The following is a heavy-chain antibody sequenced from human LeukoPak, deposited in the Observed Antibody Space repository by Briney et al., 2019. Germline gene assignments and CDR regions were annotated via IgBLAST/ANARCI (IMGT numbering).Heavy chain of an antibody. CDR3: ARGSMVTKRGYFDR. D-gene: IGHD2-21*02. V-gene: IGHV1-69*06. Sequence: SVKVSCKASGGTFSTSAFSWVRQAPGQGLEWMGKIIPIFGTTNYAQKFQGRVTITADKSTSTAYLELSSLRSEETAVYYCARGSMVTKRGYFDRWDQAILVTVSS. CDR1: GGTFSTSA. CDR2: IIPIFGTT. J-gene: IGHJ4*02.